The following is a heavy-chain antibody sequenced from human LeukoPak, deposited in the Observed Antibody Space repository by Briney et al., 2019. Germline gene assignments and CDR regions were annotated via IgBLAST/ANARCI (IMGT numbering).Heavy chain of an antibody. CDR1: GFTFSDYA. CDR3: ATDREGDPSAYYLV. V-gene: IGHV3-23*01. Sequence: GGSLRLSCVVSGFTFSDYAMSWVRQAPGKGLEWVSTISDNGGRTYYADSVKGRFTISRDNSKNTLFLQMNSLRAEDSAVYYCATDREGDPSAYYLVGGQGTLITVSS. CDR2: ISDNGGRT. D-gene: IGHD3-22*01. J-gene: IGHJ4*02.